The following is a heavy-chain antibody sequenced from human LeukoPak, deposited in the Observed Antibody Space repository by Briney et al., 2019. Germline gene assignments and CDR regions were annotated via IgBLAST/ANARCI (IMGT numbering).Heavy chain of an antibody. Sequence: ASVKVSCKASGYTFTGYYMHWVRQAPGQGLEWMGWINPNSGGTNYAQKFQGRVTMTRDTSISTAYMELSRLRSDDTAVYYCARRDSGSSGYYYSWGQGTLVTVSS. V-gene: IGHV1-2*02. CDR1: GYTFTGYY. CDR2: INPNSGGT. J-gene: IGHJ4*02. CDR3: ARRDSGSSGYYYS. D-gene: IGHD3-22*01.